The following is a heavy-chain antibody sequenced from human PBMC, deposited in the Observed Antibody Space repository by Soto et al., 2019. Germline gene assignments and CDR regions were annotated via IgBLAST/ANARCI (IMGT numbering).Heavy chain of an antibody. J-gene: IGHJ6*02. CDR3: DRGYMSRAALSLDV. Sequence: QVQLQESGPGLVKPSQTLSLTCTVSGASITSDDYFWGWIRQPPGQGLERTAFFYYTGSTYYNTSLESRATLSMVTAKFLCSPRLISFTAPHSAVYYCDRGYMSRAALSLDVWGQGITVTVSS. V-gene: IGHV4-30-4*01. CDR1: GASITSDDYF. CDR2: FYYTGST. D-gene: IGHD3-22*01.